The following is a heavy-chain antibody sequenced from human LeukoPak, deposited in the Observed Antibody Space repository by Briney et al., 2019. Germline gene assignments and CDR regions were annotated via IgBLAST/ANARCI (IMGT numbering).Heavy chain of an antibody. D-gene: IGHD1-26*01. J-gene: IGHJ4*02. V-gene: IGHV3-21*01. CDR1: GFTFSSYS. CDR2: ISSSSSYI. CDR3: ARDEDGSYESLIDY. Sequence: TGGSLRLSCAASGFTFSSYSMNWVRQAPGKGLEWVSSISSSSSYIYYADSVKGRFTISRDNAKNSLYLQMNSLRAEDTAVYYCARDEDGSYESLIDYRGQGTLVTVSS.